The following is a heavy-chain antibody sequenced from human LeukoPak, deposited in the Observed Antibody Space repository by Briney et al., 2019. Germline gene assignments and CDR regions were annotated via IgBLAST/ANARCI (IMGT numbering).Heavy chain of an antibody. CDR2: ISAYNGNT. V-gene: IGHV1-18*04. Sequence: ASVKVSCKAPGYTFTSYGISWVRQAPGQGLEWMGWISAYNGNTNYAQKLQGRVTMTTDTSTSTAYMELRSLRSDDTAVYYCASTPFGGVFDYWGQGTLVTVSS. CDR3: ASTPFGGVFDY. J-gene: IGHJ4*02. D-gene: IGHD3-10*01. CDR1: GYTFTSYG.